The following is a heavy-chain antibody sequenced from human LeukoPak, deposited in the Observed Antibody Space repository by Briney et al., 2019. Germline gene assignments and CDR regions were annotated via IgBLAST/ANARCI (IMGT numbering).Heavy chain of an antibody. CDR1: GFTFNTYG. CDR3: ARDLRAHFSTGYYYFDY. J-gene: IGHJ4*02. D-gene: IGHD3-22*01. CDR2: INDYNGKT. Sequence: ASVKVSCTTFGFTFNTYGISWVRQAPGQGLEWMGWINDYNGKTDYVQTFRDRVTMTTDTSTNTAYMELRSLRSDDTAVYYCARDLRAHFSTGYYYFDYWGQGTLVTVSS. V-gene: IGHV1-18*04.